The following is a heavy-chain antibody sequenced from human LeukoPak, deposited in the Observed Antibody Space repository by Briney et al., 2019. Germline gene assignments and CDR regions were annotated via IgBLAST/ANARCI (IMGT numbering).Heavy chain of an antibody. V-gene: IGHV4-59*01. Sequence: SETLSLTCTVSGGSISTYYWSWIRQPPGKGLEWIGYIYDSGITNYNPSLKSRVTISVDTSKNQFSLKLSSVTAADTAVYYCARVSGYCSGGACYSRRHFDHWGQGTLVTVSS. CDR1: GGSISTYY. J-gene: IGHJ4*02. D-gene: IGHD2-15*01. CDR2: IYDSGIT. CDR3: ARVSGYCSGGACYSRRHFDH.